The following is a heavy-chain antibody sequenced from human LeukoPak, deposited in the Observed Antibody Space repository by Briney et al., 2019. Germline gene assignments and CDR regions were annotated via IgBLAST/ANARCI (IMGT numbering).Heavy chain of an antibody. CDR3: AKADSSGYYIFDY. Sequence: PGRSLRLSCAASGFTFDDYAMHWVRQAPGKGLEWVSAISGSGGSTYYADSVKGRFTISRDNSKNTLYLQMNSLRAEDTAVYYCAKADSSGYYIFDYWGQGTLVTVSS. J-gene: IGHJ4*02. V-gene: IGHV3-23*01. D-gene: IGHD3-22*01. CDR1: GFTFDDYA. CDR2: ISGSGGST.